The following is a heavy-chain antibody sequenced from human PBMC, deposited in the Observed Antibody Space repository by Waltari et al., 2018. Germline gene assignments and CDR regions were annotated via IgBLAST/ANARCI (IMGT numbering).Heavy chain of an antibody. Sequence: QLHLQESGPGLVKPSETLSLTCIVSGGSISSSNYYWGWIRQSPGKGLEWIGIIHYRGSPHYNPSLRSRVTISVDTSKNQFSLEVTSVTAADTAVYYCARESGRDYYLDYWGQGTLVTVSS. V-gene: IGHV4-39*07. CDR2: IHYRGSP. D-gene: IGHD3-10*01. J-gene: IGHJ4*02. CDR3: ARESGRDYYLDY. CDR1: GGSISSSNYY.